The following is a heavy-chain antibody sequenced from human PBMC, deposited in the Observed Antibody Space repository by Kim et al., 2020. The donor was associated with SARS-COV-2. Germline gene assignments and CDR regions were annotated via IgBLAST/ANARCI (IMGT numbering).Heavy chain of an antibody. J-gene: IGHJ4*02. Sequence: DAGQGRFTHSRDKAKNSLYLQMNSLRAEDTVVYYCARGDPTYDFLYYFDHWGQGTLVTVSS. D-gene: IGHD3-3*01. V-gene: IGHV3-11*01. CDR3: ARGDPTYDFLYYFDH.